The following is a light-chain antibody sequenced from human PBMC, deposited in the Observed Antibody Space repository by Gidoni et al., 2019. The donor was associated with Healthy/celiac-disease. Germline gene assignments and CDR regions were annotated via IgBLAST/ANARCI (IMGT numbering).Light chain of an antibody. CDR3: SAYTSSSTRV. CDR2: DVS. CDR1: SSDVGGYNY. V-gene: IGLV2-14*03. Sequence: LPQPASLFGSPGQALTITCTGTSSDVGGYNYVSWYQQHPGKAPKLIIYDVSNRPSGVSNRFSGSKSGNAASLTISGHQAEDEADYYYSAYTSSSTRVFGGGTKLTVL. J-gene: IGLJ3*02.